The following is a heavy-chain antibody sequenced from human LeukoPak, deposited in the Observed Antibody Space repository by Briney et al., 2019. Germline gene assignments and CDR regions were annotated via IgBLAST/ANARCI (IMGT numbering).Heavy chain of an antibody. CDR1: GFTFSSYT. CDR2: ISSSSGTI. Sequence: GGSLRLSCAASGFTFSSYTMNWVRQAPGKGLKWVSYISSSSGTIYYADSVKGRFTISRDNAKNSLYLQMNSLRDEDTAVYYCARGYSSGFDYWGQGTLVTVSS. V-gene: IGHV3-48*02. D-gene: IGHD6-19*01. CDR3: ARGYSSGFDY. J-gene: IGHJ4*02.